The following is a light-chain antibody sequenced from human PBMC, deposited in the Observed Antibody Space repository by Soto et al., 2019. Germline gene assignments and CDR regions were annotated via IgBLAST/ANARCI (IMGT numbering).Light chain of an antibody. CDR3: QSYDSSNVV. CDR2: EDK. J-gene: IGLJ2*01. CDR1: SGGIASNY. Sequence: NFMLTQPHSESKSPGKTVTIYCTRSSGGIASNYVQWYQQRPGSAPTNVIYEDKQRSSGVPDRFSGSIDSSSNSASLTISGLKTEDEADYSCQSYDSSNVVFGGGTKLTVL. V-gene: IGLV6-57*04.